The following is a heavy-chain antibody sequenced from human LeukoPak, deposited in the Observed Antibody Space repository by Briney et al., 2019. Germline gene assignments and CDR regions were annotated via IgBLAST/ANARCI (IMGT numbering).Heavy chain of an antibody. CDR2: IWYDGSNK. D-gene: IGHD3-22*01. CDR3: ASLDSSGYYYFDY. V-gene: IGHV3-33*01. J-gene: IGHJ4*02. CDR1: GFTFSSYG. Sequence: GGSLRLSCAASGFTFSSYGMHWVRQAPGKGLEWVAVIWYDGSNKYYADSVKGRFTISRDNSKNTLYLQMNSLRAEDTAVYYCASLDSSGYYYFDYWGQGTLVTVSS.